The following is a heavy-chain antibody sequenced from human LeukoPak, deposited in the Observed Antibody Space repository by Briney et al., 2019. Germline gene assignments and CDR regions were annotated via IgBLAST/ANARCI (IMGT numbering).Heavy chain of an antibody. J-gene: IGHJ4*02. CDR2: MSYDGSNI. D-gene: IGHD6-19*01. CDR3: ARVYSSGWSLPFEY. Sequence: GGSLRLSCAASGFTFSTYSMHWVRQAPGKGLEWAAVMSYDGSNIYYADSVKGRSTISRDNSKNTLYLQMSSLRAEDTAIYYCARVYSSGWSLPFEYWGQGTLVTVSS. CDR1: GFTFSTYS. V-gene: IGHV3-30-3*01.